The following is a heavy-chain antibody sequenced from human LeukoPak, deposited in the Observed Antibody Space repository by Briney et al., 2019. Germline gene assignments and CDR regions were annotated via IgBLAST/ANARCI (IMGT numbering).Heavy chain of an antibody. V-gene: IGHV1-8*01. CDR3: ARGETATLAGVDY. CDR2: MNPNSGNT. D-gene: IGHD2-21*02. J-gene: IGHJ4*02. CDR1: GYTFTSCD. Sequence: VASVKVSCKASGYTFTSCDIKWVRQATGQGLEWMGWMNPNSGNTGYAQKFQGRVTMTRNTSISTAYMELSSLRSEDTAVYYCARGETATLAGVDYWGQGTLVIVSS.